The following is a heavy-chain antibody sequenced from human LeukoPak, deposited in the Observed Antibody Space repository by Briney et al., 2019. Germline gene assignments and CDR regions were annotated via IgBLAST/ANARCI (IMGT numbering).Heavy chain of an antibody. CDR2: INPNSGGT. D-gene: IGHD3-9*01. Sequence: ASVKVSCEASGYTFTGYYMHWVRQAPGQGLEWMGRINPNSGGTNYAQKFQGRVTMTRDTSISTAYMELSRLRSDDTAVYYCASNVLRYFDWNPFDYWGQGTLVTVSS. V-gene: IGHV1-2*06. CDR3: ASNVLRYFDWNPFDY. CDR1: GYTFTGYY. J-gene: IGHJ4*02.